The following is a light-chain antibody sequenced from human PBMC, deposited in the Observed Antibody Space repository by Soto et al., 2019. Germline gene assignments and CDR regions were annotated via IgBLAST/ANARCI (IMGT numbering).Light chain of an antibody. Sequence: DNVLTQSPDTLSVSPGYRATLSFRGSRIIGHNYLAWYQQKPGQAPRLLIYATSTRATGIPDRFSGSGSVTDFTLTISRLEPEDFAVYYCQQFGISPWTFGQGTKVDI. CDR3: QQFGISPWT. J-gene: IGKJ1*01. CDR2: ATS. V-gene: IGKV3-20*01. CDR1: RIIGHNY.